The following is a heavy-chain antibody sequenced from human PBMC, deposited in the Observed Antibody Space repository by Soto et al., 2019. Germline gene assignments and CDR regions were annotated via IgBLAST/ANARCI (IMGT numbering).Heavy chain of an antibody. CDR2: IYYSGRA. V-gene: IGHV4-30-4*01. J-gene: IGHJ4*02. CDR3: ARVGGNEYFDT. CDR1: GASISSVDHY. Sequence: QVQLQESGPGLVKPSQTLSLTCTVSGASISSVDHYWSWIRQPPGKGLEWIGYIYYSGRADHNPSLKSRVAISIDTSKNRFSLRLSSVTAADTAVYYCARVGGNEYFDTWGQGTLVTVSS. D-gene: IGHD2-15*01.